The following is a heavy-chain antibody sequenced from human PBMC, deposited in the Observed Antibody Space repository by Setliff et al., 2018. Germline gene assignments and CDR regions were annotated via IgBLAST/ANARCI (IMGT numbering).Heavy chain of an antibody. CDR1: GGTFSRYV. V-gene: IGHV1-69*05. J-gene: IGHJ3*02. Sequence: ASVKVSCKASGGTFSRYVMNWVRQAPGQGLEWMGGINTNFGSASYAQKLQGRVTITTDESTSTAYMELSSLRSEDTAIYYCARARRYTFCSSTSCFDGFDIWGQGTLVTVSS. CDR3: ARARRYTFCSSTSCFDGFDI. CDR2: INTNFGSA. D-gene: IGHD2-2*01.